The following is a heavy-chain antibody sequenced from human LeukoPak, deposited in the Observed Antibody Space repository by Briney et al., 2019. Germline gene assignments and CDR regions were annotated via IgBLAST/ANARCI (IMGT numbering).Heavy chain of an antibody. CDR2: TYYRSKWYN. D-gene: IGHD5-18*01. V-gene: IGHV6-1*01. CDR3: ARAIRGYSYVLDY. Sequence: SQTLSLTCAISGDSFSGSSATWNWIRQSPSRGLEWLGRTYYRSKWYNDYTVSVKSRITINPDTSKNQFSLQLNSVTPEDTAVYYCARAIRGYSYVLDYWGQGTLVTVSS. CDR1: GDSFSGSSAT. J-gene: IGHJ4*02.